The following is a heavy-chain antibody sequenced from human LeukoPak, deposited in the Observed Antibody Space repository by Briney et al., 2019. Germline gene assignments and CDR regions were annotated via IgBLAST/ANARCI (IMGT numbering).Heavy chain of an antibody. J-gene: IGHJ4*02. CDR1: GFTFSDYY. V-gene: IGHV3-11*06. D-gene: IGHD4-11*01. CDR2: ISSSSGYT. CDR3: ASGRYSNYFDY. Sequence: PGGSLRLSCAASGFTFSDYYMSWIRQAPGKGLEWVSYISSSSGYTNYADSVKGRFTISRDNAKNSLYLQMNSLRAEDTAVYYCASGRYSNYFDYWGQGTLVTVSS.